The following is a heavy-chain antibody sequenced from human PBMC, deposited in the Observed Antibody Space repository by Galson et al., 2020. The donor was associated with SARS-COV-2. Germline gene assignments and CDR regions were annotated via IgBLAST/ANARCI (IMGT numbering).Heavy chain of an antibody. CDR1: GGSFSGYY. CDR2: INHSGST. Sequence: SETLSLTCAVYGGSFSGYYWTWIRQPPGKGLEWIGEINHSGSTNYNPSLKSRVTISVDTSKNQFSLKVSSVTAADTGVYYCAKRKELVWFGPLLLSNFNYVMDVRGQETTVTCSS. D-gene: IGHD3-10*01. J-gene: IGHJ6*02. V-gene: IGHV4-34*01. CDR3: AKRKELVWFGPLLLSNFNYVMDV.